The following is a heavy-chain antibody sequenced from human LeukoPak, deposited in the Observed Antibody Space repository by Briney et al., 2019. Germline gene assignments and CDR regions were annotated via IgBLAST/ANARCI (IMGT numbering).Heavy chain of an antibody. CDR1: GFTFSSYS. Sequence: PGGSLRLSCAASGFTFSSYSMNWVRQAPGKGLEWVSSISSSSSYIYYADSVKGRFTISRDNAKNSLYLQMNSLRAEDTAVYYCARGSYCSGSYKSYYFDYWGQGTLVTVSS. J-gene: IGHJ4*02. CDR2: ISSSSSYI. D-gene: IGHD3-10*01. V-gene: IGHV3-21*01. CDR3: ARGSYCSGSYKSYYFDY.